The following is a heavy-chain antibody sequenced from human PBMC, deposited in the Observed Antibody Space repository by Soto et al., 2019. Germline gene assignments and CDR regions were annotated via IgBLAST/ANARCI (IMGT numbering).Heavy chain of an antibody. CDR1: GGTFSRYS. CDR3: AREDRDRETGLVPAAIDRMDV. V-gene: IGHV1-69*08. D-gene: IGHD2-2*01. CDR2: IMPVFGIA. J-gene: IGHJ6*02. Sequence: QVQLVQSGAEVKKPGSSVKVSCKASGGTFSRYSFTWVRQAPGHGLEWMGRIMPVFGIASYAQKFQGRVTITADKSTSTAYMELSSLRSEDTAVYYCAREDRDRETGLVPAAIDRMDVWGQGTTVTVSS.